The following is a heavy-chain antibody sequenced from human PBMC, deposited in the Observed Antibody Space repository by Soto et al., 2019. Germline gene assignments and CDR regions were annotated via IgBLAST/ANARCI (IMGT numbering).Heavy chain of an antibody. D-gene: IGHD3-16*01. CDR2: MNPGSGDT. V-gene: IGHV1-8*01. CDR1: GYSFTNND. J-gene: IGHJ5*02. CDR3: ARMATFGSLNWFDP. Sequence: ASVKVSCKASGYSFTNNDVPWVRQATGQGLEWMGWMNPGSGDTGYAQKFQGRVTMTRDISIATAYMELSSLRSDDTAIYYCARMATFGSLNWFDPWGQGTLVTVSS.